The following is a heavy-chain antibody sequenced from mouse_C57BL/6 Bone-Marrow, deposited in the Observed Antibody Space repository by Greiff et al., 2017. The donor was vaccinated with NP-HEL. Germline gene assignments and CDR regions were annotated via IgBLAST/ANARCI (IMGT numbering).Heavy chain of an antibody. V-gene: IGHV1-42*01. CDR1: GYSFTGYY. D-gene: IGHD2-5*01. J-gene: IGHJ4*01. CDR3: ARGGSNWAYAMDY. CDR2: INPSTGGT. Sequence: EVKLEESGPELVKPGASVKISCKASGYSFTGYYMNWVKQSPEKSLEWIGEINPSTGGTTYNQKFKAKATLTVDKSSSTAYMQLKSLTSEDSAVYYCARGGSNWAYAMDYWGQGTSVTVSS.